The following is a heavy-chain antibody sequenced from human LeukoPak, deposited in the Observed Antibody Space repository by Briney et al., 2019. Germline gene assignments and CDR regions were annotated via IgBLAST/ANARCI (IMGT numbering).Heavy chain of an antibody. CDR2: VSPYSRNT. CDR1: GYTFISYG. D-gene: IGHD5-24*01. V-gene: IGHV1-18*01. CDR3: ARASRDGYPLYFDY. J-gene: IGHJ4*02. Sequence: ASVKVSCKTSGYTFISYGISWVRQAPGQGLEWMGWVSPYSRNTIYVEKIQGRVTMTTDTSTSTAYMELRSLRSDDTAVYYCARASRDGYPLYFDYWGQGTLVTVSS.